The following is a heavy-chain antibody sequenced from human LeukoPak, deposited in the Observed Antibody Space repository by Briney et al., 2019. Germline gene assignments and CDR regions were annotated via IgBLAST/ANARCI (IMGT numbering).Heavy chain of an antibody. CDR1: GFSFSDYW. V-gene: IGHV3-21*01. D-gene: IGHD6-6*01. J-gene: IGHJ4*02. CDR3: TRDEDFYSSSSDY. Sequence: PGGSLRLSCAASGFSFSDYWMTWVRQAPGKGLEWVSFISTSSSYIYYVDSVKGRFTISRDNAKNSLYLQMNSLRAEDTAVYYCTRDEDFYSSSSDYWGQGTLVTVSS. CDR2: ISTSSSYI.